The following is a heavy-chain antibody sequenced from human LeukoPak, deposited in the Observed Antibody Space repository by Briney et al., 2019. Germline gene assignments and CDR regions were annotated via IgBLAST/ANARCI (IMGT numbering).Heavy chain of an antibody. CDR1: GGSISSYY. J-gene: IGHJ4*02. CDR3: ARGRYGSPPFDY. D-gene: IGHD3-10*01. Sequence: TSETLSLTCTVSGGSISSYYWSWIRQPPGKGLEWIGYIYYSGSTNYNPSLKSRVTISVDTSKNQFSLKLSSVTAADTAVYYCARGRYGSPPFDYWGQGTLVTVSS. V-gene: IGHV4-59*01. CDR2: IYYSGST.